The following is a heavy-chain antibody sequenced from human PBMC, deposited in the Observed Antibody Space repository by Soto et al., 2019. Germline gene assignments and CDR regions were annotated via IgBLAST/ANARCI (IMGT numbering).Heavy chain of an antibody. D-gene: IGHD3-22*01. CDR3: ARGSGPMIEWH. V-gene: IGHV1-3*01. CDR2: INAGNGNT. J-gene: IGHJ4*02. Sequence: GASVKVSCKASGYTFTSYAMHWVRQAPGQRLEWMGWINAGNGNTKYSQKFQGRVTITRDASASTAYMELSSLRSEDTAVYYCARGSGPMIEWHWGQGTLVTVSS. CDR1: GYTFTSYA.